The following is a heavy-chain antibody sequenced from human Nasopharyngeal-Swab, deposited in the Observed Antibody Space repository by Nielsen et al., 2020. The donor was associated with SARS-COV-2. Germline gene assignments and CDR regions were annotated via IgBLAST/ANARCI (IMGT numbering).Heavy chain of an antibody. CDR2: ISGSGSGT. Sequence: GGSLRLSCAASGFTFDTFGMTWVRQAPGKGLEWVSRISGSGSGTYYADSVKGRFTISRDNSKNTLYLQMNSLGADDTAVYYCAKGGVSVYGDSYYFDFWGQGTLVTVSS. V-gene: IGHV3-23*01. CDR1: GFTFDTFG. CDR3: AKGGVSVYGDSYYFDF. D-gene: IGHD4-17*01. J-gene: IGHJ4*02.